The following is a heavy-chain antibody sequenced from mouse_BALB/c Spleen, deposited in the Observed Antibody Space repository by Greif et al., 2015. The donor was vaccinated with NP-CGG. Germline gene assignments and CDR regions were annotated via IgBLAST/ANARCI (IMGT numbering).Heavy chain of an antibody. Sequence: DVQLVESGGGLVKPGGSLKLSCAASGFTFSDYYMYWVRQTPEKRLEWVATISDGGSYTYYPDSVKGRFTISRDNAKNNLYLQMSSLKSEDTAMYYCARVGTGIDYWGQGTTLTVSS. CDR1: GFTFSDYY. D-gene: IGHD4-1*01. CDR3: ARVGTGIDY. V-gene: IGHV5-4*02. J-gene: IGHJ2*01. CDR2: ISDGGSYT.